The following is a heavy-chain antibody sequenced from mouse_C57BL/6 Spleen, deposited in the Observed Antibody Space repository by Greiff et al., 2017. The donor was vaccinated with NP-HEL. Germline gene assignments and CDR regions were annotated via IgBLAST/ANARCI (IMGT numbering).Heavy chain of an antibody. CDR3: ARTLFTTVVAKDAMDY. CDR2: ILPGSGST. V-gene: IGHV1-9*01. J-gene: IGHJ4*01. D-gene: IGHD1-1*01. CDR1: GYTFTGYW. Sequence: QVQLKQSGAELMKPGASVKLSCKATGYTFTGYWIEWVKQRPGHGLEWIGEILPGSGSTNYNEKFKGKATFTADTSSNTAYMQLSSLTTEDSAIYYCARTLFTTVVAKDAMDYWGQGTSVTVSS.